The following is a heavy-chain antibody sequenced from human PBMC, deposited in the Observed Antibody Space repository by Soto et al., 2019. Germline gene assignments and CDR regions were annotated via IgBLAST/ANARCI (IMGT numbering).Heavy chain of an antibody. J-gene: IGHJ3*02. Sequence: TSETLSLTCTVSGGSISSYYWSWIRQPPGKGLEWIGYIYYSGSTNYNPSLKSRVTISVDTSKNQFSLKLSSVTAADTAVYYCASIYGDYADDDFDIWGQGTMVTVSS. CDR1: GGSISSYY. CDR2: IYYSGST. CDR3: ASIYGDYADDDFDI. D-gene: IGHD4-17*01. V-gene: IGHV4-59*01.